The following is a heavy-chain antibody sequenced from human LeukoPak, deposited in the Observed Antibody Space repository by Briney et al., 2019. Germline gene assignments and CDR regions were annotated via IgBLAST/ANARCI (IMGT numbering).Heavy chain of an antibody. J-gene: IGHJ6*03. CDR1: GFTFSSYG. CDR2: ISYDGSNK. CDR3: SRAGGGYSYGYYMDV. Sequence: GRSLRLSCAASGFTFSSYGMHWVRQAPGKGLEWVAVISYDGSNKYYADSVKGRFTISRDNSKNTLYLQMNSLRAEDTAVYYCSRAGGGYSYGYYMDVWGKGTTVTISS. V-gene: IGHV3-30*03. D-gene: IGHD5-18*01.